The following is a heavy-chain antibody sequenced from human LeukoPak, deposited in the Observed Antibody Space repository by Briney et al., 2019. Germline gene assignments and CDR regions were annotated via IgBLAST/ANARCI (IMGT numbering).Heavy chain of an antibody. CDR2: ISASGGST. D-gene: IGHD3-3*01. CDR1: GFTFSSYA. Sequence: GGSLRLSCAASGFTFSSYAMSWVRQAPGKGLEWVSAISASGGSTYYVDSVKGRFAISRDNSKNTLYLQMNSLRAEDTALYYCAKNPYYDFWSSSGLYNWFDPWGQGTLVTVSS. CDR3: AKNPYYDFWSSSGLYNWFDP. J-gene: IGHJ5*02. V-gene: IGHV3-23*01.